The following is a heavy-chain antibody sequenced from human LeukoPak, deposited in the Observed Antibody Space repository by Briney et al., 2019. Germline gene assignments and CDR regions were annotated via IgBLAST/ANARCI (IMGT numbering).Heavy chain of an antibody. V-gene: IGHV4-31*03. CDR1: GGSISSGGYY. CDR3: ARAGPSPPYDILTHGVDP. Sequence: TSETLSLTCTVSGGSISSGGYYWSWIRQHPGKGLEWIGYIYYSGSTYYNPFLKSRVTISVDTSKNQFSLKLSSVTAADTAVYYCARAGPSPPYDILTHGVDPWGQGTLVTVSS. J-gene: IGHJ5*02. D-gene: IGHD3-9*01. CDR2: IYYSGST.